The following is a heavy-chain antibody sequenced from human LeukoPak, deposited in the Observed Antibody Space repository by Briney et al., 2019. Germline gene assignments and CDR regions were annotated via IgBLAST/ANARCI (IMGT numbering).Heavy chain of an antibody. CDR2: ISGSSSYI. V-gene: IGHV3-21*01. Sequence: GGSLRLSCAASGFTFSSYSMNWVRQAPGKGLEWVSFISGSSSYIYYAASLKGRFTISRDNAKNSLYLQMNSLRAEDTAVYYCARAGQGSSGYGYYYYYYMDVWGKGTTVTISS. D-gene: IGHD3-22*01. J-gene: IGHJ6*03. CDR1: GFTFSSYS. CDR3: ARAGQGSSGYGYYYYYYMDV.